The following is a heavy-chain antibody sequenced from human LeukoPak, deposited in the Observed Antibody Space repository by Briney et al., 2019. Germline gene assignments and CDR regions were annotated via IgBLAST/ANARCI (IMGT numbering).Heavy chain of an antibody. D-gene: IGHD5-18*01. V-gene: IGHV1-69*06. CDR3: ASPNSGYSYGDDAFDI. Sequence: SVNVSCKASGCTFISYAISWVRQAPGQGLEWMGGIIPIFSTANFAQKFQGRVTITADKSTSTGYMELSSLRSEDTAVYYCASPNSGYSYGDDAFDIWGQGTMVTVSS. CDR2: IIPIFSTA. CDR1: GCTFISYA. J-gene: IGHJ3*02.